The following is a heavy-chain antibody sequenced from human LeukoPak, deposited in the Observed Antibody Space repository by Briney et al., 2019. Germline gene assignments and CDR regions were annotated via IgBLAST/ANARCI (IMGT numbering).Heavy chain of an antibody. D-gene: IGHD3-22*01. V-gene: IGHV3-30*02. CDR2: IRYDGSNK. Sequence: GGSLRLSCAASGFTFSSYGMHWVRQAPGKGLEWVAFIRYDGSNKYYADSVKGRFTISRDNSKNTLYLQMNSLRAEDTAVYYCARHYDSSGYYLGAAFDIWGQGTMVTVSS. J-gene: IGHJ3*02. CDR3: ARHYDSSGYYLGAAFDI. CDR1: GFTFSSYG.